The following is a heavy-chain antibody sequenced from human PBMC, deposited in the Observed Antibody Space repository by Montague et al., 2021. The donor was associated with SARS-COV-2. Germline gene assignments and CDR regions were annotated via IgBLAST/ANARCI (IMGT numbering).Heavy chain of an antibody. Sequence: SVRFSCGAFGFSLDDYAMHWVRQAPGKGLEWVSGISWNSGSIGYADSVKGRFTISRDSAKNPLYLQMNSLRAEDTALYYCAKALSGRRRFLTGYYGPGYWGQGTLVTVSS. J-gene: IGHJ4*02. CDR1: GFSLDDYA. CDR3: AKALSGRRRFLTGYYGPGY. CDR2: ISWNSGSI. D-gene: IGHD3-9*01. V-gene: IGHV3-9*01.